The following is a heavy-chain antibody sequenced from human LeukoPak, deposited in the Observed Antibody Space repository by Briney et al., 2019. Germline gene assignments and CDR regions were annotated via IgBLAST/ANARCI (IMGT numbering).Heavy chain of an antibody. V-gene: IGHV1-69*13. CDR3: ASGRQDIVVVPAATDNWFDP. Sequence: SVKVSCKASGGTFSSYAISWVRQAPGQGLEWMGGIIPIFGTANYAQKFQGRVTITADESTSTAYMELSSLRSEDTAVYYCASGRQDIVVVPAATDNWFDPWGQGTLVTVSS. CDR2: IIPIFGTA. CDR1: GGTFSSYA. J-gene: IGHJ5*02. D-gene: IGHD2-2*01.